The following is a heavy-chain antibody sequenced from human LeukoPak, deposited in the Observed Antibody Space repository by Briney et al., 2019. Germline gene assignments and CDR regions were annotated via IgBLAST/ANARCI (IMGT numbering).Heavy chain of an antibody. D-gene: IGHD3-10*01. V-gene: IGHV1-3*01. J-gene: IGHJ4*02. CDR2: INAGNGNT. CDR1: GYTFTSYA. CDR3: ARGGSGSYYNRLDC. Sequence: GASVKVSCKASGYTFTSYAMHWVRQAPGQRLEWMGWINAGNGNTKYSQKFQGRVTITRDTSASTAYMELSSLRSEDTAVYYCARGGSGSYYNRLDCWGQGTLVTVSS.